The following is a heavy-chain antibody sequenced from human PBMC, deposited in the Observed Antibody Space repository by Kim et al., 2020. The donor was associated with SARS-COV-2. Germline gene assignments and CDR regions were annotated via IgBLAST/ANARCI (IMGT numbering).Heavy chain of an antibody. CDR1: GGAFSGCY. Sequence: SETLSLTCAVDGGAFSGCYWTWIRQPPGKGLEWIGEVNDFGSTNYNPSLKSRVTITVDLSKRQFSLKLSSVTAADTAVYHCARGGLSSSSWYYFDYWGQGTMATVSS. D-gene: IGHD6-13*01. CDR3: ARGGLSSSSWYYFDY. CDR2: VNDFGST. J-gene: IGHJ4*02. V-gene: IGHV4-34*01.